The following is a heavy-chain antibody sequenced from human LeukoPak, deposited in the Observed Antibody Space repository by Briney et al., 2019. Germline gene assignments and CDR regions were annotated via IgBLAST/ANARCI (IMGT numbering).Heavy chain of an antibody. J-gene: IGHJ4*02. CDR3: ARGLVLGSGRDGQ. V-gene: IGHV3-74*01. D-gene: IGHD3-10*01. CDR1: GFTFSTYW. CDR2: IHGDGTFT. Sequence: GGSLRLSCAASGFTFSTYWMHWVRQAPGKGLVWVSRIHGDGTFTTSADSVKGRFTISRDNAQNMVYLQMNSLRVEDTAVYYCARGLVLGSGRDGQWVPGTRVTVSS.